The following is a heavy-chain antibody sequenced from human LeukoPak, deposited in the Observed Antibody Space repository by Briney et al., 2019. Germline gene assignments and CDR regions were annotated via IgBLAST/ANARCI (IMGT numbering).Heavy chain of an antibody. Sequence: GGSLRLSCAASGFTFSSYGMHWVRQAPGKGLEWVSAISGSGGSAHYADSVKGRFTISRDNSKNTLYLQMNSLRVEDTAVYYCAKDYGDYAGYFQHWGQGTLVTVSS. J-gene: IGHJ1*01. CDR1: GFTFSSYG. CDR3: AKDYGDYAGYFQH. D-gene: IGHD4-17*01. V-gene: IGHV3-23*01. CDR2: ISGSGGSA.